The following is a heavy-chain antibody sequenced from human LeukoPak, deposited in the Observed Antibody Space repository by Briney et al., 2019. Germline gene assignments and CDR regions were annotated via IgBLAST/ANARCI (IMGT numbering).Heavy chain of an antibody. V-gene: IGHV4-38-2*02. D-gene: IGHD3-9*01. J-gene: IGHJ5*02. CDR1: GYSISSGYY. Sequence: SETLSLTCTVSGYSISSGYYWGWIRQPPGKGLEWIGSIYHSGSTYYNPSLKSRVTISVDTSKNQFSLKLSSVTAADTAVYYCARNFILTGYSNLNWFDPWGQGTLVTVSS. CDR3: ARNFILTGYSNLNWFDP. CDR2: IYHSGST.